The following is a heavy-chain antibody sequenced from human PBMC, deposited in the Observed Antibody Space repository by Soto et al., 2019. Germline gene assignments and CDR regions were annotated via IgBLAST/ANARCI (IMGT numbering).Heavy chain of an antibody. V-gene: IGHV1-2*04. Sequence: ASMKVSCKASGYTFTGYYMHWVRQAPGQGLEWMGWINPNSGGTNYAQKFQGWVTMTRDTSISTAYMELSRLRSDDTAVYYCARGHDSSAGAFDIWGQGTMVTVSS. J-gene: IGHJ3*02. CDR2: INPNSGGT. CDR3: ARGHDSSAGAFDI. CDR1: GYTFTGYY. D-gene: IGHD3-22*01.